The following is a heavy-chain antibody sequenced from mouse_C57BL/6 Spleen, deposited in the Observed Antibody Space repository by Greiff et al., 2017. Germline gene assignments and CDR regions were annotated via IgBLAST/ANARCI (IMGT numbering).Heavy chain of an antibody. D-gene: IGHD2-3*01. CDR3: ERTGRWVYAMDY. CDR2: IYPGSGST. J-gene: IGHJ4*01. Sequence: QVQLKQPGAELVKPGASVKMSCKASGYTFTSYWITWVKQRPGQGLEWIGDIYPGSGSTNYNEKFKSKATLTVDTSSSTAYMQLSSLTSEDSAVYCYERTGRWVYAMDYWGQGTSVTVSS. CDR1: GYTFTSYW. V-gene: IGHV1-55*01.